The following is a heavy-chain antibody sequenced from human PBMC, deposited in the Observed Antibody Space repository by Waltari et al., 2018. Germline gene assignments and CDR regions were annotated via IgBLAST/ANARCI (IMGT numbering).Heavy chain of an antibody. CDR3: AKALYSSGWYEGVDY. Sequence: QVQLVESGGGVVQPGGSLRLSCAASGFTLSHYGMHWVRQAPGKGLEWVAFIRYDGSNKYYGDSVKGRFTISRDNSKNTLYLQMNSLRAEDTAVYYCAKALYSSGWYEGVDYWGQGTLVTVSS. V-gene: IGHV3-30*02. CDR1: GFTLSHYG. D-gene: IGHD6-19*01. CDR2: IRYDGSNK. J-gene: IGHJ4*02.